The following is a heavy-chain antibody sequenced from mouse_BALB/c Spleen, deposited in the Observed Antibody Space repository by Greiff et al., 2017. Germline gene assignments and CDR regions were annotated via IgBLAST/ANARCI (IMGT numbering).Heavy chain of an antibody. Sequence: EVMLVESGGDLVKPGGSLKLSCAASGFTFSSYGMSWVRQTPDKRLEWVATISSGGSYTYYPDSVKGRFTISRDNAKNTLYLQMSSLKSEDTAMYYCASPSYGSSSWFAYWGQGTLVTVSA. CDR1: GFTFSSYG. CDR2: ISSGGSYT. V-gene: IGHV5-6*02. J-gene: IGHJ3*01. D-gene: IGHD1-1*01. CDR3: ASPSYGSSSWFAY.